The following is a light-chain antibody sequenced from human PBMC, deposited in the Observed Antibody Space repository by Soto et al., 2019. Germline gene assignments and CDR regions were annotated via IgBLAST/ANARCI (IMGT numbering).Light chain of an antibody. J-gene: IGLJ3*02. CDR3: CSYAGSSTWV. CDR1: SGDVGSYNL. CDR2: EVS. Sequence: QSALTQPASVSGSPGQSITISCTRSSGDVGSYNLVSWYQQYPGKAPKLMIYEVSKRPSGVSNRFSGSKSGNTASLTISGFQAEDEADYHCCSYAGSSTWVFGGGTKLTVL. V-gene: IGLV2-23*02.